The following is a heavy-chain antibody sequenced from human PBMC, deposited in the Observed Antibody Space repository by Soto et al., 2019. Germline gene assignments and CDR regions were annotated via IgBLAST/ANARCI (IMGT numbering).Heavy chain of an antibody. V-gene: IGHV4-31*03. CDR1: GGSISSGGYY. J-gene: IGHJ6*02. CDR3: ARRSPMNNCSGGSCYSYYYYGMDV. D-gene: IGHD2-15*01. CDR2: IYYSGST. Sequence: QVQLQESGPGLVKPSQTLSLTCTVSGGSISSGGYYWSWIRQHPGKGLEWIGYIYYSGSTYYNPSLKSRVTISVDTSKNQFSLKLSSVTAADTAVYYCARRSPMNNCSGGSCYSYYYYGMDVWGQGTTVTVSS.